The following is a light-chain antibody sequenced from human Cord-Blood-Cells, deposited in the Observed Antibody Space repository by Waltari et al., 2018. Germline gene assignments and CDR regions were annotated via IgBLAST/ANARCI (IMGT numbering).Light chain of an antibody. V-gene: IGLV2-23*02. CDR2: EVS. CDR3: CSYAGSSTWV. CDR1: SSDVGSYTL. Sequence: QSALTQPASVSGYPGQSITISCTGTSSDVGSYTLVSWYQQHPSKAPKLMIYEVSKRPSVVSNRFSGSKSGNTASLTISGLHAEDEADYYCCSYAGSSTWVFGGGTKLTVL. J-gene: IGLJ3*02.